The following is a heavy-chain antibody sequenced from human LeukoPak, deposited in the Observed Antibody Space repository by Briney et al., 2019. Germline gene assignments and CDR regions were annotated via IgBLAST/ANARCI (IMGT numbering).Heavy chain of an antibody. Sequence: PSETLSLTCTVSGGSINSYYWSWIRQPPGKGLEWIGYIYYSGSTIHNPSLKSRVTISVNTSKNQFSLQLTSVTAADTAVYYCARSGGLYTSTWYFHRWGQGTLVTVSS. V-gene: IGHV4-59*01. D-gene: IGHD6-13*01. CDR1: GGSINSYY. J-gene: IGHJ1*01. CDR3: ARSGGLYTSTWYFHR. CDR2: IYYSGST.